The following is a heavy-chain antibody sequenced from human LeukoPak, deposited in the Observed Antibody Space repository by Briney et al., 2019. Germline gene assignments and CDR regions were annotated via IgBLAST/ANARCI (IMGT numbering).Heavy chain of an antibody. V-gene: IGHV7-4-1*02. J-gene: IGHJ6*02. D-gene: IGHD3-22*01. CDR2: INTNTGNP. Sequence: AASVKVSCKASVYTFTSYAMNWVRQSPGQGLEWMGWINTNTGNPTYAQGFTGRFVFSLDTSVSTAYLQISSLKAEDTAVYYCARLITMIVVAPSVGMDVWGQGTTVTVSS. CDR3: ARLITMIVVAPSVGMDV. CDR1: VYTFTSYA.